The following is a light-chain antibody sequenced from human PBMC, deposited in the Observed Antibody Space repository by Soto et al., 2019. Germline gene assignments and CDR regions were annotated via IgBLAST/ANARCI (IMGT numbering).Light chain of an antibody. CDR3: AAWDVRLDGPI. J-gene: IGLJ1*01. CDR1: TSNIGSNY. Sequence: QSVLTQPPSASGTPGQRVTISCSGSTSNIGSNYVYWYQQLPGTAPKLLIYRNDQRPSGVPDRFSGSKSGTSASLAISGLRSEDEADYHCAAWDVRLDGPIFGTGTKVTVL. CDR2: RND. V-gene: IGLV1-47*01.